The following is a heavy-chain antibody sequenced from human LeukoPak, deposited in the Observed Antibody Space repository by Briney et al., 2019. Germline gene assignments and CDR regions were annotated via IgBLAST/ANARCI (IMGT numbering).Heavy chain of an antibody. V-gene: IGHV3-23*01. Sequence: GGSLRLSCAASGFTFGSYGMSWVRQAPGKGLVWVSFITTTGATTSYADSVKGRFTTSRDNLRNTLYMQMSSLRDEDTALYYCTIMHGYYDGSGYWVQWGQGTLVTVSS. CDR3: TIMHGYYDGSGYWVQ. CDR1: GFTFGSYG. J-gene: IGHJ4*02. CDR2: ITTTGATT. D-gene: IGHD3-22*01.